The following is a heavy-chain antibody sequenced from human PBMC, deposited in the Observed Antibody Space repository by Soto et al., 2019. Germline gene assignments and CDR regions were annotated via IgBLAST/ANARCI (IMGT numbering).Heavy chain of an antibody. Sequence: ASVTGSCRASVYTFTGYYMQWVRQAPGQGLEWMGWINPNSGGTNYAQKFQGWVTMTRDTSISTAYMELSRLRSDDTAVYYCARDRGYCSSTSCYWVAFDIWAQGTMVTVSS. D-gene: IGHD2-2*03. CDR1: VYTFTGYY. J-gene: IGHJ3*02. CDR3: ARDRGYCSSTSCYWVAFDI. V-gene: IGHV1-2*04. CDR2: INPNSGGT.